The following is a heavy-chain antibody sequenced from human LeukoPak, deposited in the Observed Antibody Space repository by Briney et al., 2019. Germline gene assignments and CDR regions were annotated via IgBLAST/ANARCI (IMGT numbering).Heavy chain of an antibody. Sequence: GGSLRLSCAASGFTFSGSAMHWVRQASGKGLEWVGRIRSKANSYATAYAASVKGRFTISRDDSKNTAYLQMNSLKTEDTAVYHCTRHTTYYYDSSGYPKNPNDAFDIWGQGTMVTVSS. J-gene: IGHJ3*02. CDR2: IRSKANSYAT. CDR1: GFTFSGSA. V-gene: IGHV3-73*01. D-gene: IGHD3-22*01. CDR3: TRHTTYYYDSSGYPKNPNDAFDI.